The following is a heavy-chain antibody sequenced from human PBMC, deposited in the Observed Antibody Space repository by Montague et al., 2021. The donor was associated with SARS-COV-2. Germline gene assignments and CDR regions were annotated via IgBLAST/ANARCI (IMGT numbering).Heavy chain of an antibody. CDR3: ARVRYYGSGTSLGMDV. Sequence: SETLSLTCTVSGGSISSYYWSWIRQPPGKGLEWIGYIYYSGSTNYNPSLKSRVTISVDTSKNQFSLKLGSVTAADTAVYYCARVRYYGSGTSLGMDVWGQGTTVTVSS. CDR2: IYYSGST. J-gene: IGHJ6*02. CDR1: GGSISSYY. D-gene: IGHD3-10*01. V-gene: IGHV4-59*12.